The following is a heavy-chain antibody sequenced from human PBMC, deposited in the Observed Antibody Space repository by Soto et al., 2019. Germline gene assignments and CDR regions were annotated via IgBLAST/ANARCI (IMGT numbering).Heavy chain of an antibody. J-gene: IGHJ6*02. CDR1: GFRFRSYA. V-gene: IGHV3-64D*06. D-gene: IGHD3-9*01. CDR2: IRSIGGDT. CDR3: VKGRSGEYYFDAMDV. Sequence: GGSLRLSCSASGFRFRSYAMHWVRRAPGKGLEYVAGIRSIGGDTLYADSVKGRFTISRDQPKNTVFLQMSSLRIEDTAVYYCVKGRSGEYYFDAMDVWGQGTTVTVSS.